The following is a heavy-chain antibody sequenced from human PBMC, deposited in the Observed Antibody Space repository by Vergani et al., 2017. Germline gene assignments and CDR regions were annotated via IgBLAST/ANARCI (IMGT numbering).Heavy chain of an antibody. CDR3: AKDPKAWLFYYFDY. Sequence: EVQLVESGGGLVQPGRSLRLSCAASGFTFDDYAMHWVRQAPGKGLEWVSGISWNSGSIGYADSVKGRFTISRDNAKNSLYLQMNSLRAEDTALYYCAKDPKAWLFYYFDYWGQGTLVTVSS. D-gene: IGHD3-22*01. CDR1: GFTFDDYA. V-gene: IGHV3-9*01. J-gene: IGHJ4*02. CDR2: ISWNSGSI.